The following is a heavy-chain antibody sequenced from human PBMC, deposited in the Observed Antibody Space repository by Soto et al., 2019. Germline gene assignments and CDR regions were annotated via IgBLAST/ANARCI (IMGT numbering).Heavy chain of an antibody. J-gene: IGHJ5*02. CDR2: ISGSGGST. Sequence: GGSLRLSCAASGFTFSSYAMSWVCQAPGKGLEWVSAISGSGGSTYYADSVKGRFTISRDNSKNTLYLQMNSLRAEDTAVYYCATRQSSRGPEWLPNHWGQGTLVTVSS. CDR3: ATRQSSRGPEWLPNH. V-gene: IGHV3-23*01. CDR1: GFTFSSYA. D-gene: IGHD5-12*01.